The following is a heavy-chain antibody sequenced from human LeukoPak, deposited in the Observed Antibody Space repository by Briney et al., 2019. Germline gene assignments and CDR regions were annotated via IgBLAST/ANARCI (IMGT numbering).Heavy chain of an antibody. D-gene: IGHD3-3*01. V-gene: IGHV3-74*01. J-gene: IGHJ5*02. CDR2: INNDGSST. Sequence: PGGSLRLSCAASGFTSSSFWMHWVRQAPGKGLVWVSRINNDGSSTAYADSVKGRFTISRDNAKNTLYLQMNSLRAEDTAVYYCARDSLVTISGGWNWFDPWGQGTLVTVSS. CDR1: GFTSSSFW. CDR3: ARDSLVTISGGWNWFDP.